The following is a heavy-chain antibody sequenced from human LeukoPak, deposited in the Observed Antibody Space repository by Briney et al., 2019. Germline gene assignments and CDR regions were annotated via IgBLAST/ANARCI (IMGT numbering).Heavy chain of an antibody. CDR2: IYTSGST. Sequence: PSETLSLTCTVSGGSISSGSYYWSWIRQPAGKGLEWIGRIYTSGSTNYNPSLKSRVTISVDTSKNQFSLKLSSVTAADTAVYYCACSNGGWFDPWGQGTLVTVSS. J-gene: IGHJ5*02. D-gene: IGHD3-10*02. V-gene: IGHV4-61*02. CDR3: ACSNGGWFDP. CDR1: GGSISSGSYY.